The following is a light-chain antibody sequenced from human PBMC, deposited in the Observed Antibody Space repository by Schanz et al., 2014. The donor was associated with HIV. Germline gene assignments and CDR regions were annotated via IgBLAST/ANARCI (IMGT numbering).Light chain of an antibody. Sequence: QSVLTQPPSASGTPGQRVTISCSGSSSNIGINTVNWYQHLPGTPPKLLIYAGNQRASGVPDRLSGSGSGTSASLAITGLQAEDEADYYCQSYDSSLSGYVFGTGTKLTVL. CDR2: AGN. CDR1: SSNIGINT. V-gene: IGLV1-44*01. J-gene: IGLJ1*01. CDR3: QSYDSSLSGYV.